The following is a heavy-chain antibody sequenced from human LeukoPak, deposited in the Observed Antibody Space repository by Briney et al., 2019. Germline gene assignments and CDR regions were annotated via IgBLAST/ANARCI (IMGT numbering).Heavy chain of an antibody. CDR2: ISAYNGNT. CDR3: ARGYGYYDSSGYYLTYFQQ. V-gene: IGHV1-18*01. D-gene: IGHD3-22*01. Sequence: ASVKVSCKASGYTFTSYGISWVRQAPGQGLEWMGWISAYNGNTNYAQKLQGRVTMTTDTSTSTAYMEMRSLRSDDTAVYYCARGYGYYDSSGYYLTYFQQWGQGTLVTVSS. J-gene: IGHJ1*01. CDR1: GYTFTSYG.